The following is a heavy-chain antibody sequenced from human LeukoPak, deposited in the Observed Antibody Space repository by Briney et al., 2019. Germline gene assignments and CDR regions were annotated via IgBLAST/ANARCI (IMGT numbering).Heavy chain of an antibody. CDR2: ISDSGGNT. CDR1: GFTFSTYA. D-gene: IGHD3-22*01. J-gene: IGHJ4*02. V-gene: IGHV3-23*01. CDR3: AKVLHYDSSGYPHDY. Sequence: GGSLRLSCAASGFTFSTYAMSWVRQAPGKGLEWVSSISDSGGNTYSADSVKGRFTISRDNSKNTLYLQMNSLRAEDTAVYYCAKVLHYDSSGYPHDYWGQGTLVTVSS.